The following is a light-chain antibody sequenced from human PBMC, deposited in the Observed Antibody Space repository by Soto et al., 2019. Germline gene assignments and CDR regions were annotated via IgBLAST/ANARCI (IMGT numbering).Light chain of an antibody. CDR1: QSISSY. CDR2: AAS. J-gene: IGKJ1*01. CDR3: QQSYSTPRT. V-gene: IGKV1-39*01. Sequence: DIQMTQSPSSLSASVGDRVTITCRARQSISSYLNWYQQKPGKDPNLLIYAASSLQRGVPSRFSGSGSGTDFTLTISSLQPEDFATYYCQQSYSTPRTFGQGTKVEIK.